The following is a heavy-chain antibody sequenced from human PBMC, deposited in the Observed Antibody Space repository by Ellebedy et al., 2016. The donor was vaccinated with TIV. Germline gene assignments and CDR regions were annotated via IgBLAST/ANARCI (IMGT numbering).Heavy chain of an antibody. J-gene: IGHJ4*02. CDR3: APRGYSYGDFDY. CDR1: GFSLSISGAG. CDR2: IYWNDEK. V-gene: IGHV2-5*01. D-gene: IGHD5-12*01. Sequence: SGPTLVKPTQTLTLTCTFSGFSLSISGAGVGWIRQPPGKALEWLSFIYWNDEKRYRPPLRSRLTTTKDTSKNQVVLKLTNMAPVDTATYYCAPRGYSYGDFDYWGQGIRVTVSA.